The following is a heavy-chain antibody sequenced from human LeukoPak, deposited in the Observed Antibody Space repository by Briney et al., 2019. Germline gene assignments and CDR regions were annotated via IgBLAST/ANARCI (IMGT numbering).Heavy chain of an antibody. CDR3: TTYSSGHH. CDR1: GFSFSDCD. D-gene: IGHD6-19*01. CDR2: IGGKPKGYAT. J-gene: IGHJ5*02. V-gene: IGHV3-73*01. Sequence: GGSLRLSCAASGFSFSDCDMHWVRQAPGQGLEWVGRIGGKPKGYATAYAASVKGRFTISRDESKNTAYLQMNSLRPEDKAVYYCTTYSSGHHWGQGTLVTVSS.